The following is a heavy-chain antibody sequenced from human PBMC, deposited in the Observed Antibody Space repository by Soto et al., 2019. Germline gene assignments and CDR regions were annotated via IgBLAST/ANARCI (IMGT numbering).Heavy chain of an antibody. CDR1: GFTFSSYG. CDR2: ISYDGSNK. V-gene: IGHV3-30*18. D-gene: IGHD2-8*01. CDR3: AKDNSHNGDYYGMDV. Sequence: GGSLRLSCAASGFTFSSYGMHWVRQAPGKGLEWVAVISYDGSNKYYADSVKGRFTISRDNSKNTLYLQMNSLRAEDTAVYYCAKDNSHNGDYYGMDVWGQGTTVTVSS. J-gene: IGHJ6*02.